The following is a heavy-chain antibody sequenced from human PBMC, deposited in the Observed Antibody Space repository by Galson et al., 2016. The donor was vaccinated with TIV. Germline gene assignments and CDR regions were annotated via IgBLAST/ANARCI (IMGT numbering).Heavy chain of an antibody. J-gene: IGHJ4*02. V-gene: IGHV3-74*01. D-gene: IGHD3-22*01. CDR1: GFTFTNYW. CDR2: INSDGSSI. CDR3: TRVPCDYYDTSGYSYYFDY. Sequence: SLRLSCAASGFTFTNYWMEWVRQVPGKGLVWVSRINSDGSSIRYADSVKGRFTISRDNAENTLYLQMNSLRAEDTAVYYCTRVPCDYYDTSGYSYYFDYWGQGTLVSVSS.